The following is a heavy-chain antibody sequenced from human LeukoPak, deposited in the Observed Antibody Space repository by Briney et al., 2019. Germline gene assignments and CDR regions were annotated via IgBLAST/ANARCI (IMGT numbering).Heavy chain of an antibody. V-gene: IGHV4-59*01. D-gene: IGHD6-13*01. Sequence: PSETLSLTCTVSGGSISSYYWSWIRQPPGKGLEWIGYIYYSGSTNYNPSLKSRVTISVDTSKNQFSLKLSSVTAADTAVYYCASLWRSSSWPNYYYYYYMDVWGKGTTVTVSS. CDR2: IYYSGST. J-gene: IGHJ6*03. CDR3: ASLWRSSSWPNYYYYYYMDV. CDR1: GGSISSYY.